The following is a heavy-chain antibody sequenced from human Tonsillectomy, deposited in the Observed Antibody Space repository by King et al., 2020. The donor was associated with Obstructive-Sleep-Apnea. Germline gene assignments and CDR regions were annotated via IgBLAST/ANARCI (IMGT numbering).Heavy chain of an antibody. CDR3: ARAGAEAAADSLGY. V-gene: IGHV1-69*04. CDR1: GGTFSSYA. J-gene: IGHJ4*02. D-gene: IGHD6-13*01. Sequence: QLVQSGAEVKKPGSSVKVSCKASGGTFSSYAISWVRQAPGQGLEWMGRIIPILGIANYAQKFQGRVTITADKSTSTAYMELSSLRSEDTAVYYCARAGAEAAADSLGYWGQGTLVTVSS. CDR2: IIPILGIA.